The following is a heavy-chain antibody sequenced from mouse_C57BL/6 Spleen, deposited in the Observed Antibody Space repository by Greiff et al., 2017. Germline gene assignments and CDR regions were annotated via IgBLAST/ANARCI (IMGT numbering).Heavy chain of an antibody. Sequence: VMLVESGPGLVAPSQSLSITCTVSGFSLTSYGVHWVRQPPGKGLEWLVVIWSDGSTTYNSALKSRLSISKDNSKSQVFLKMNSLQTDDTAMYYCARHGPYGSSSRWYFDVWGTGTTVTVSS. CDR2: IWSDGST. V-gene: IGHV2-6-1*01. CDR3: ARHGPYGSSSRWYFDV. CDR1: GFSLTSYG. J-gene: IGHJ1*03. D-gene: IGHD1-1*01.